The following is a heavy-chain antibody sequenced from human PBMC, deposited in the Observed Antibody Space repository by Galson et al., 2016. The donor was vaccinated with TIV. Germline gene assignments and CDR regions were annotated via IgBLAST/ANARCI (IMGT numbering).Heavy chain of an antibody. Sequence: SLRLSCAASGFTFNRYAMTWVRQAPGKGLEWVSTVSASGLSTYYTDSVKGRFTVSRDNSKNTLYLLMNSLRAEDTAVYYCAKDRVWVVAGGGYLDSWGQGTLVTVSS. D-gene: IGHD2-15*01. J-gene: IGHJ4*02. CDR2: VSASGLST. CDR3: AKDRVWVVAGGGYLDS. V-gene: IGHV3-23*01. CDR1: GFTFNRYA.